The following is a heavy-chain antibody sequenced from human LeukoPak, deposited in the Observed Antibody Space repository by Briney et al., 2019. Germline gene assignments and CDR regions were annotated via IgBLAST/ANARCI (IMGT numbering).Heavy chain of an antibody. CDR1: GFTFSSCW. J-gene: IGHJ6*03. CDR3: ARRRYIVVVPAAIHYYMDV. Sequence: GSLRLSCAASGFTFSSCWMHWVRQTPGKGLVWIGEINHSGSTNYNPSLKSRVTISVDTSKNQFSLKLSSVTAADTAVYYCARRRYIVVVPAAIHYYMDVWGKGTTVTVSS. V-gene: IGHV4-34*01. D-gene: IGHD2-2*01. CDR2: INHSGST.